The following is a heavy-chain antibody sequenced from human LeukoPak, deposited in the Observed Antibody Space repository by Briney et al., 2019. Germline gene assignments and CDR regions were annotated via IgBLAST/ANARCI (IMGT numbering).Heavy chain of an antibody. J-gene: IGHJ5*02. CDR1: GGSISSYY. CDR2: IYYSGST. V-gene: IGHV4-59*01. D-gene: IGHD3-22*01. Sequence: SETLSLTCTVSGGSISSYYWRWIRQPPGKGLEWIGYIYYSGSTNYNPSLKSRVTISVDTSKNQFSLKLSSVTAADTAVYYCARTPSYYYDSSGYYYYWFDPWGQGTLVTVSS. CDR3: ARTPSYYYDSSGYYYYWFDP.